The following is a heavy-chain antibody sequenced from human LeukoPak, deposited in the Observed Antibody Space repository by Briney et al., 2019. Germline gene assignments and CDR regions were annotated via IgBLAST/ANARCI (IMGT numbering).Heavy chain of an antibody. CDR3: AKRGITATKEFDC. V-gene: IGHV3-23*01. J-gene: IGHJ4*02. CDR2: IAGSGGST. Sequence: QPGGSLRLSCAASGFTFSSYAMSWVRQAPGKGLEWVSNIAGSGGSTNYADSVKGRFTISRDNSKNTVYLQMNSLRAEDTAVYYCAKRGITATKEFDCWGQGALVTVSS. D-gene: IGHD1-7*01. CDR1: GFTFSSYA.